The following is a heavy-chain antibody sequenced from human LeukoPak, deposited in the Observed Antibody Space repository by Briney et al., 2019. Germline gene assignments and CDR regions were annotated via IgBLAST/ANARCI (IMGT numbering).Heavy chain of an antibody. Sequence: SETLSLTCTVSDDSISSSSYYWAWIRQPPGKGLEWIGSFYYGGTTHYSPSLKSRVTVAVDTSRNQFSLRLSSVGAEDTAVYYCVRRSLYSSPRWGQGTLVTVSS. J-gene: IGHJ4*02. V-gene: IGHV4-39*01. CDR2: FYYGGTT. CDR1: DDSISSSSYY. CDR3: VRRSLYSSPR. D-gene: IGHD4-11*01.